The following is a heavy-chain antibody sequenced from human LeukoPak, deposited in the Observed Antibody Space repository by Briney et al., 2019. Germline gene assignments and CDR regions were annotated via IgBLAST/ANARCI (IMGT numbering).Heavy chain of an antibody. J-gene: IGHJ4*02. D-gene: IGHD2-15*01. CDR1: GGSISSGGYY. CDR3: ARGRIYFDY. V-gene: IGHV4-30-2*01. CDR2: IYHSGST. Sequence: TSETLSLTCTVSGGSISSGGYYWSWIRQPPGKGLEWIGYIYHSGSTYYNPSLKSRVTISVDRSKNQFSLKLSSVTAADTAVYYCARGRIYFDYRGQGTLVTVSS.